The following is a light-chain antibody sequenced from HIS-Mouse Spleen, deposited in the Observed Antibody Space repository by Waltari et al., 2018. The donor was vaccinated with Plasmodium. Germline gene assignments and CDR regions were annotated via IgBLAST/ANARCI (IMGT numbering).Light chain of an antibody. Sequence: NFMLTQPHSVSESPGKTVTISCTRSSGSIASTYVQWNQQRPGSAPTTVIYEDNQRPSGVPDRFSGSIDSSSNSASLTISGLKTEDEADYYCQSYDSSNPWVFGGGTKLTVL. CDR3: QSYDSSNPWV. V-gene: IGLV6-57*04. CDR2: EDN. J-gene: IGLJ3*02. CDR1: SGSIASTY.